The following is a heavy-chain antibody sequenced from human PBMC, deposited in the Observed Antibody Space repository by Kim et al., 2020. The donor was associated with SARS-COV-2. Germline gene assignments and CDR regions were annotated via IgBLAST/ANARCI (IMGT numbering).Heavy chain of an antibody. V-gene: IGHV3-7*04. CDR2: INQDGSEK. D-gene: IGHD3-16*01. Sequence: GGSLRLSCAASGFTFSTSWMTWVRQAPGKGLEWVATINQDGSEKYYVDSVKGRFTISRDNAKNSLYLQMNSLRADDTAMNYCARGSRGDYWGQGTLVTVSS. J-gene: IGHJ4*02. CDR3: ARGSRGDY. CDR1: GFTFSTSW.